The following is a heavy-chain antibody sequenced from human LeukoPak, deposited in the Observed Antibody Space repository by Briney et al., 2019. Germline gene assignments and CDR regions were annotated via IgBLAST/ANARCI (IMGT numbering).Heavy chain of an antibody. Sequence: GGSLRLSCAASGSTFSSYAMHWVRQAPGKGLEWVAVISYDGSNKYYADSVKGRFTISRDNSKNTLFLQMNSLRGEDTAVYYCARDRTRDGYNQGRVFDYWGQGTLVTVSS. CDR2: ISYDGSNK. D-gene: IGHD5-24*01. J-gene: IGHJ4*02. CDR3: ARDRTRDGYNQGRVFDY. CDR1: GSTFSSYA. V-gene: IGHV3-30-3*01.